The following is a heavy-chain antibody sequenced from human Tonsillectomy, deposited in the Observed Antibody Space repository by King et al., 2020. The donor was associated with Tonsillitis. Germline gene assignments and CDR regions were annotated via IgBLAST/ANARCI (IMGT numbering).Heavy chain of an antibody. CDR2: ISSGGSYI. D-gene: IGHD3-9*01. Sequence: VQLVESGGGLVKPGGSLRLSCAASGFTFRSYTMHWVRQAPGKGLEWVSSISSGGSYIHYAESVKGRFTISRDNAQNSLYLQMNSLRAEDTAVYYCARVTYDILTGYYIYYFDNWGQGTLVTVSS. J-gene: IGHJ4*02. CDR1: GFTFRSYT. V-gene: IGHV3-21*01. CDR3: ARVTYDILTGYYIYYFDN.